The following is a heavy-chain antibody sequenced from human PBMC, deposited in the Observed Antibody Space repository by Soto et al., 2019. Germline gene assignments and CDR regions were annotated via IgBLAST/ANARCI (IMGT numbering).Heavy chain of an antibody. CDR2: INAGNGDT. CDR3: ATLHGGYGGPDY. Sequence: QVQLVQSGAEVMKPGASVKVSCKASGYTFTTYPIYWVRQAPGQRLEWLGWINAGNGDTKYSQKFQDRVTITRDTSASTAYMELSSLRSEDSAVYYCATLHGGYGGPDYWGQGTLVTVSS. V-gene: IGHV1-3*01. CDR1: GYTFTTYP. J-gene: IGHJ4*02. D-gene: IGHD3-16*01.